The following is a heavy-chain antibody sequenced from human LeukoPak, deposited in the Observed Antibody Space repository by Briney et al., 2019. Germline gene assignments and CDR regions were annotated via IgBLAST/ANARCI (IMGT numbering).Heavy chain of an antibody. J-gene: IGHJ6*03. Sequence: GGALRLSCAASGFTFSSYGMHRVRQAPGKGLEWVAVIWYDGSNKYYADSVKGRFTISRDNSKNTLYLQMNSLRAEDTAVYYCAKWGGGGSLNYYMDVWGKGTTVTVSS. CDR2: IWYDGSNK. D-gene: IGHD2-15*01. CDR3: AKWGGGGSLNYYMDV. CDR1: GFTFSSYG. V-gene: IGHV3-33*06.